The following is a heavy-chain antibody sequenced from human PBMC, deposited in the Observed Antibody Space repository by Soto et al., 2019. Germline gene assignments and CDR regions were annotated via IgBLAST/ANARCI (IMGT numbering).Heavy chain of an antibody. CDR3: ARENPVDGMDV. CDR2: INHSGST. V-gene: IGHV4-34*01. J-gene: IGHJ6*02. CDR1: GGSFSGYY. Sequence: SETLSLTCAVYGGSFSGYYWSWIRQPPGKGLEWIGEINHSGSTNYNPSLKSRVTISVDTSKNQFSLKLSSVTAADTAVYYCARENPVDGMDVWGQGTTVTVSS.